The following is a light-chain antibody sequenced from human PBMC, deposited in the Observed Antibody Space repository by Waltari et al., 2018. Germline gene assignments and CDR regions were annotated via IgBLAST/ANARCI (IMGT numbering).Light chain of an antibody. Sequence: IMLTQSPCTLSLSPGERATLTCRASQSISRYLAWYQQKPGQAPRLLIYGASTRATGIPDRFSGSGSGTDCSLTISGLEPEDSAVYYCQHHFRLPATFGQGTKVEIK. CDR1: QSISRY. V-gene: IGKV3-20*01. J-gene: IGKJ1*01. CDR2: GAS. CDR3: QHHFRLPAT.